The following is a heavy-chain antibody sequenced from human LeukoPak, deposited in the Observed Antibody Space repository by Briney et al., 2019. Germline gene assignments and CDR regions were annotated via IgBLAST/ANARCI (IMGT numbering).Heavy chain of an antibody. Sequence: PGGSLRLSCAASGFTFSSYGMHWVRQAPGKGLEWVAVISYDGSNKYYADSVKGRFTISRDNSKNTLYLQMNSLRAEDTAVYYCAKGGYYDSSGYYDGPDYWGQGTLVTVSS. CDR1: GFTFSSYG. CDR2: ISYDGSNK. CDR3: AKGGYYDSSGYYDGPDY. D-gene: IGHD3-22*01. V-gene: IGHV3-30*18. J-gene: IGHJ4*02.